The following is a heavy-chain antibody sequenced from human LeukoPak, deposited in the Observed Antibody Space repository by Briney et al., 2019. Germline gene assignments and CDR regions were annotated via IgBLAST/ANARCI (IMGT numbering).Heavy chain of an antibody. CDR2: ISYDGSNK. CDR3: ASARAPKMATIHHY. D-gene: IGHD5-24*01. J-gene: IGHJ4*02. Sequence: PGGSLRLSCAASGFTISSYAMHWVRQAPGKGLEWVAVISYDGSNKYYADSVKGRFTISRDNSKNTLYLQMNSLRAEDTAVYYCASARAPKMATIHHYWGQGTLVTVSS. V-gene: IGHV3-30-3*01. CDR1: GFTISSYA.